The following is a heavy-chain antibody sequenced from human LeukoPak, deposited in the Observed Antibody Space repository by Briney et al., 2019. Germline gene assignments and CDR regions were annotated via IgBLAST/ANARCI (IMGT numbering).Heavy chain of an antibody. CDR1: GYTFTGFG. D-gene: IGHD3-3*01. CDR2: ISVYTGNR. V-gene: IGHV1-18*01. J-gene: IGHJ6*02. Sequence: ASVKVSCKASGYTFTGFGISWVRQAPGQGLEWMGWISVYTGNRKNPQKFQGRVSMTTDTSTNTAYMELGSLGSDDAAVYYCARTPPVFAVITLDFWGQGTTVTVSS. CDR3: ARTPPVFAVITLDF.